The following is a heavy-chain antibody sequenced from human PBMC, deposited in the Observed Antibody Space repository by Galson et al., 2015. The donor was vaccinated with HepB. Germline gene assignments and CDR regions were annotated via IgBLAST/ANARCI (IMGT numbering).Heavy chain of an antibody. CDR1: GFTFSSYA. D-gene: IGHD1-26*01. V-gene: IGHV3-23*01. CDR3: AKVDSGSYRSWAFDI. CDR2: ISGSGGST. Sequence: SLRLSCAASGFTFSSYAMSWVRQAPGKGLEWVSAISGSGGSTYYADSVTGRFTISRDNSKNTLYLQMNSLRAEDTAVYYCAKVDSGSYRSWAFDIWGQGTMVTVSS. J-gene: IGHJ3*02.